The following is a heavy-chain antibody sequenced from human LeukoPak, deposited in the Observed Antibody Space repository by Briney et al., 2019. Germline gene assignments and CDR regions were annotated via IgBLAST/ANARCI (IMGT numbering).Heavy chain of an antibody. CDR1: GFTFSSHW. CDR2: IKQDGSET. J-gene: IGHJ4*02. Sequence: GGSLRLSCAASGFTFSSHWMSWVRQAPGKGLEWVANIKQDGSETYYVASVEGRFTVSRDNAKNSLFLQMNSLRAEDTAVFYCARDDGGRTVDYWGQGTLVTVSS. CDR3: ARDDGGRTVDY. V-gene: IGHV3-7*01. D-gene: IGHD3-16*01.